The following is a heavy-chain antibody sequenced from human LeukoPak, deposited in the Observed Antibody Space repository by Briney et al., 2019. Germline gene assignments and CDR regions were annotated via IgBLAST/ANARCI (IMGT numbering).Heavy chain of an antibody. Sequence: ASVKVSCKASGYTFTGYYMHWVRPAPGQGLEWMGWINPNSGGTNYTQKFQGRVTMTRDTSISTAYMELSRLGSDDTAVYYCASEQDSSSWYWFDPWGQGTLVTVSS. CDR2: INPNSGGT. V-gene: IGHV1-2*02. J-gene: IGHJ5*02. CDR1: GYTFTGYY. CDR3: ASEQDSSSWYWFDP. D-gene: IGHD6-13*01.